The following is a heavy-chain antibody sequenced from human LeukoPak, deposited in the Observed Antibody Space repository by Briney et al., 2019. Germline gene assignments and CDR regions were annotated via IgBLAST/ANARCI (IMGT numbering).Heavy chain of an antibody. CDR1: GYNFPNYW. V-gene: IGHV5-51*01. CDR2: IYPGDSDT. Sequence: GESLKISCQGSGYNFPNYWIGWVRQMPGKGLEWMGIIYPGDSDTRYSPSFQGRVTISADKSINTAYLQWRSLKASDTAIYHCVTRGDIVPTVDDYYYYMDVWGKGTTITVSS. D-gene: IGHD5-12*01. J-gene: IGHJ6*03. CDR3: VTRGDIVPTVDDYYYYMDV.